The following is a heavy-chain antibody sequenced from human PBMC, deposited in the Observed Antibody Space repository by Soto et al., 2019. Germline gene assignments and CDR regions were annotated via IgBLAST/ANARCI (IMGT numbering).Heavy chain of an antibody. V-gene: IGHV3-23*01. CDR2: ISGGGDGA. D-gene: IGHD2-15*01. CDR1: GFTFSSYA. J-gene: IGHJ3*02. CDR3: AKKGLGSLKTYCSGSGCHYAFDI. Sequence: EVQLLESGGGLVQPGGSLRLSCAASGFTFSSYAMSWVRQAPGKGLEWVSTISGGGDGAYYADSVKGHFTISRDNSKNTLDLQMNSLRAEDTAIYYCAKKGLGSLKTYCSGSGCHYAFDIWGQGTKVTVSS.